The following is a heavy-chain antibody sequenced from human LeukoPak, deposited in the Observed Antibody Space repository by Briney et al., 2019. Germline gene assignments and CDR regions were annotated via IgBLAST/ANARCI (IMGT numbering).Heavy chain of an antibody. CDR2: ISISSNYI. J-gene: IGHJ3*02. CDR1: GFTFSRYS. Sequence: GGSLRLSCAASGFTFSRYSMNWLRQAPGKGLEWVSSISISSNYIYYTDSVKGRFTISRDNAKNSLYLQMNSLRAEDTAVYYCARGSRFGVVERDAFDIWGQGTMVTVSS. V-gene: IGHV3-21*01. CDR3: ARGSRFGVVERDAFDI. D-gene: IGHD3-3*01.